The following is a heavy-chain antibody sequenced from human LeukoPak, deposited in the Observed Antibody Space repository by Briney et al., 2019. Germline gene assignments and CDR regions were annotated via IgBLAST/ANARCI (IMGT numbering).Heavy chain of an antibody. D-gene: IGHD2/OR15-2a*01. V-gene: IGHV1-8*03. CDR3: ATSTRTLLLV. Sequence: GASVKVSCKASGYTFSGYYIHWVRQAPGQGLEWMGWMNPNSGNTGYAQKFQGRVTITRNTSISTAYMELSSLRSEDTAVYYCATSTRTLLLVWGQGTLVTVSS. CDR1: GYTFSGYY. J-gene: IGHJ4*02. CDR2: MNPNSGNT.